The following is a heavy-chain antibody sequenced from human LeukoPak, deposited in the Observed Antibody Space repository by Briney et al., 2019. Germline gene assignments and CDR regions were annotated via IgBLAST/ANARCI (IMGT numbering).Heavy chain of an antibody. D-gene: IGHD6-19*01. J-gene: IGHJ4*02. Sequence: SETLSLTCTVYARSISSGSYEWGWIRQPAGEGLEWIGRIYTSGSTNYNPSLKGRVTISVDTSKNQLSLKLSSVTAADTAVYYCARGSHRPAVTIDYWGQGTLVTVSS. V-gene: IGHV4-61*02. CDR1: ARSISSGSYE. CDR2: IYTSGST. CDR3: ARGSHRPAVTIDY.